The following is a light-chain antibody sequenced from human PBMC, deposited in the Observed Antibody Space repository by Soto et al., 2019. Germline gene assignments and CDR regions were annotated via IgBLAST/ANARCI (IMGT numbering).Light chain of an antibody. J-gene: IGKJ2*01. Sequence: EIVLTQSPGTLSLSPGERATLSCRASQSVISTYLAWYQQKPGQAPRLLIYGTSSRPTGIPDRFNGSGSWTDFTLTISRLEPEDFAVYYCQQYGSSPPYTFGQGTKLEIK. CDR1: QSVISTY. CDR2: GTS. CDR3: QQYGSSPPYT. V-gene: IGKV3-20*01.